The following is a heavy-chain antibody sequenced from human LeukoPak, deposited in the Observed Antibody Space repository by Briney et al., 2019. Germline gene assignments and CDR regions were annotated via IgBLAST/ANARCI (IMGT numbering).Heavy chain of an antibody. J-gene: IGHJ5*02. D-gene: IGHD1-26*01. CDR2: IHSSGYT. CDR1: VGSLSGNY. V-gene: IGHV4-4*09. CDR3: AQSQGPTSGSYDYFDP. Sequence: SETLSLTCTVSVGSLSGNYWSWIRQPPGQGLEWIAYIHSSGYTNYNPSLMSRVTISIDTSKNQFSLRVTSVTAADTAMYYCAQSQGPTSGSYDYFDPWVQGTLVTVSS.